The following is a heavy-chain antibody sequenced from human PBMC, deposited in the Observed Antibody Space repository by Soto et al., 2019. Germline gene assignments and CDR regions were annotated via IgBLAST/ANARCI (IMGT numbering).Heavy chain of an antibody. Sequence: PGGSLRLSCVASGSTFSSDVMSWVRQAPGKGLEWVSGISGGTTYYADSVQGRFTISRDNFKNTLFLQMNSLRAEDTAVYYCSSGHCTNGVCRGYYFDYWGQGTLVTVSS. J-gene: IGHJ4*02. CDR3: SSGHCTNGVCRGYYFDY. D-gene: IGHD2-8*01. CDR1: GSTFSSDV. CDR2: ISGGTT. V-gene: IGHV3-23*01.